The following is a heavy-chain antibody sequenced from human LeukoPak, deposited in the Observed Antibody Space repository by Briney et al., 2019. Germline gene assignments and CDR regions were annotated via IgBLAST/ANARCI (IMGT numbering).Heavy chain of an antibody. CDR3: SRVIRYFDWLPLDY. D-gene: IGHD3-9*01. CDR1: GFTFSSYA. Sequence: GRSLRPSRAASGFTFSSYAMHWVRQAPGKGLEWVAVISYDGSNKYYADSVKGRFTISRDNSKNTLYLQMNSLRADDTAVYYCSRVIRYFDWLPLDYWGQGTLVTVSS. CDR2: ISYDGSNK. J-gene: IGHJ4*02. V-gene: IGHV3-30-3*01.